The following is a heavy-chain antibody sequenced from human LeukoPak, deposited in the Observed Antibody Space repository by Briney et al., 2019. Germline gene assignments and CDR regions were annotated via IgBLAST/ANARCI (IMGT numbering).Heavy chain of an antibody. J-gene: IGHJ4*02. Sequence: GGSLRLSCAASGFAFSDYAMSWVRQAPGKGLQWVSAIGGGGYTTYYADSVKGRFTISRDNSKNTLYLQMNNLRAEDTAVYFCAKRGVVIRGPLVIGYHQEAYHYDFWGQGVLVTVSS. CDR2: IGGGGYTT. D-gene: IGHD3-10*01. V-gene: IGHV3-23*01. CDR1: GFAFSDYA. CDR3: AKRGVVIRGPLVIGYHQEAYHYDF.